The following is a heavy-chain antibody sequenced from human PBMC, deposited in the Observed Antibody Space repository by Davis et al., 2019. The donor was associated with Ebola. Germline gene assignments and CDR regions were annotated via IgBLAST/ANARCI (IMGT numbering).Heavy chain of an antibody. CDR2: IWYDGSNK. J-gene: IGHJ6*02. CDR1: GFTFSSYG. V-gene: IGHV3-33*01. CDR3: ARDLRSTVTKARGYDMDV. D-gene: IGHD4-17*01. Sequence: GESLKISCAASGFTFSSYGMHWVRQAPGKGLEWVAVIWYDGSNKYYADSVKGRFTISRDNSKNTLYLQMNSLRAEDTAVYYCARDLRSTVTKARGYDMDVWGQGTTVTVPS.